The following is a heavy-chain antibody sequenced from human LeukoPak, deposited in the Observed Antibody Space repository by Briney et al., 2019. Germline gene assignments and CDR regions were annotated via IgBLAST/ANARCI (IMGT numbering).Heavy chain of an antibody. J-gene: IGHJ4*02. Sequence: SETLSLTCAVSGGSISSNSYYWGWIRQPPGKGLEWIGSIYYSGSTYHNPSLKSRVTISVDTSKNQFSLKLSSATAADTAVYYCARTRYYYNSRSYGAPYYFDYWGQGTLVTVSS. CDR3: ARTRYYYNSRSYGAPYYFDY. CDR1: GGSISSNSYY. V-gene: IGHV4-39*01. D-gene: IGHD3-10*01. CDR2: IYYSGST.